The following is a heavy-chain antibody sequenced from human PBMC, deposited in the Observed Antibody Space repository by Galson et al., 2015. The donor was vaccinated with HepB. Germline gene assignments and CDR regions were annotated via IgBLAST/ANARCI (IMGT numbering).Heavy chain of an antibody. CDR1: GFTFTSSA. V-gene: IGHV1-58*02. CDR3: AAASGKSCSSTSCYLMPFYYYYGMDV. CDR2: IVVGSGNT. D-gene: IGHD2-2*01. J-gene: IGHJ6*02. Sequence: SVKVSCKASGFTFTSSAMQWVRQARGQRLEWIGWIVVGSGNTNYAQKFQERVTITRDMSTSTAYMELSSLRSEDTAVYYCAAASGKSCSSTSCYLMPFYYYYGMDVWGQGTTVTVSS.